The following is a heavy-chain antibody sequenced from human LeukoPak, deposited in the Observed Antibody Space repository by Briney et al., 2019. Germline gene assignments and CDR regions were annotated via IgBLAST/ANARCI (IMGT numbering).Heavy chain of an antibody. CDR3: ARTYSRESGYDFVFHY. Sequence: GGSLRLSCAASGFSFSSYGLHWVRQAPGKGLEWVSAISYDGKNIHYADSVKGRFTISRDNSRNTVYPQMNSLRVEDTAVYYCARTYSRESGYDFVFHYWGQGTRVTVSS. V-gene: IGHV3-33*01. CDR1: GFSFSSYG. J-gene: IGHJ4*02. D-gene: IGHD5-12*01. CDR2: ISYDGKNI.